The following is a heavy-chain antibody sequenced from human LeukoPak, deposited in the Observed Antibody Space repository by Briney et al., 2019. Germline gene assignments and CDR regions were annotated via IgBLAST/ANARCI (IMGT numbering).Heavy chain of an antibody. V-gene: IGHV3-23*01. Sequence: PGGSLRLSCAASGFTFSSYAMSWVRQAPGKGLEWVSAISGSGGSTYYADSVKGRFTISRDNSKNTLYLQMNSLRAEDTAVYYCAKYPPLDDYDSSGYPDYWGQGTLVTVSS. CDR2: ISGSGGST. CDR3: AKYPPLDDYDSSGYPDY. CDR1: GFTFSSYA. J-gene: IGHJ4*02. D-gene: IGHD3-22*01.